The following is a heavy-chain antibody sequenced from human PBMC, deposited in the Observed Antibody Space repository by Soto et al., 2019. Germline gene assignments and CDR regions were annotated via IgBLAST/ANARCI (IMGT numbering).Heavy chain of an antibody. CDR1: GYSFTIYW. D-gene: IGHD2-21*02. CDR2: IDPSDSYT. Sequence: GESLKISCKGSGYSFTIYWIRWVRQMPGKGLEWMGRIDPSDSYTNYSPSFQGHVTISADKSISTAYLQWSSLKASDTAMYYRARHLAYCGGDCYSGGDIWGQGTMVTVSS. CDR3: ARHLAYCGGDCYSGGDI. J-gene: IGHJ3*02. V-gene: IGHV5-10-1*01.